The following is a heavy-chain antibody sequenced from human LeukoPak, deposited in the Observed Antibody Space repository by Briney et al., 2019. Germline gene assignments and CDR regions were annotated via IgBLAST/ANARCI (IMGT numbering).Heavy chain of an antibody. Sequence: SETLSLTCTVSGGSISSSSYYWGWIRQPPGKGLEWIGSIYYSGSTYYNPSLKSRVTISVDTSKNQFSLKLGSVTAADTAVYYCARDPYSSSWYYFDYWGQGTLVTVSS. CDR2: IYYSGST. V-gene: IGHV4-39*07. CDR1: GGSISSSSYY. D-gene: IGHD6-13*01. J-gene: IGHJ4*02. CDR3: ARDPYSSSWYYFDY.